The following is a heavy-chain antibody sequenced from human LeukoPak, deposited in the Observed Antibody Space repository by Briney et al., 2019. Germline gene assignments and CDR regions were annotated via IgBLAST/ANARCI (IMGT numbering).Heavy chain of an antibody. Sequence: GGSLRLSCEASTFTFSSYWMSWVRQAPGKGLQWIANIRQDGNAKYYVDSVKGRFTISRDNAKKSVYLQMNSLRADDTAVYYCPSDAYGNSTGAFVVWCQGTMVTVSS. V-gene: IGHV3-7*01. CDR3: PSDAYGNSTGAFVV. CDR1: TFTFSSYW. J-gene: IGHJ3*01. CDR2: IRQDGNAK. D-gene: IGHD4-23*01.